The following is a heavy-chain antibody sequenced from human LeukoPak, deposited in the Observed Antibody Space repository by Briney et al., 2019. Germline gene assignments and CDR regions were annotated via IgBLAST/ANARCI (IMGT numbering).Heavy chain of an antibody. CDR2: IYTSGST. D-gene: IGHD2-2*01. CDR3: AREEYCSSTSCYVPFQH. Sequence: SETLSLTCTVSGGSISSGSYYWSWIRQPAGKGLEWIGRIYTSGSTNYNPSLKSRATISVDTSENQFSLKLSSVTAADTAVYYCAREEYCSSTSCYVPFQHWGQGTLVTVSS. J-gene: IGHJ1*01. V-gene: IGHV4-61*02. CDR1: GGSISSGSYY.